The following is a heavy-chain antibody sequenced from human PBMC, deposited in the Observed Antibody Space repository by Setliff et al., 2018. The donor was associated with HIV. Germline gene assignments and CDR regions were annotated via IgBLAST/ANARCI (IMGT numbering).Heavy chain of an antibody. CDR3: ARGHEWLRN. D-gene: IGHD5-12*01. CDR1: GGSISSSNSY. J-gene: IGHJ4*02. V-gene: IGHV4-61*05. CDR2: ISYSGDT. Sequence: SETLSLTCTVSGGSISSSNSYWGWIRQPPGKGLEWIASISYSGDTNYNPSLMGRVTMSLDVSKNQISLRLTSVIAADTAVYYCARGHEWLRNWGQGALVTVSS.